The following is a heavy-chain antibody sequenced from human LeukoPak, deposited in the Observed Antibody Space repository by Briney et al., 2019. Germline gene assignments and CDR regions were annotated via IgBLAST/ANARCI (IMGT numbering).Heavy chain of an antibody. V-gene: IGHV3-21*01. J-gene: IGHJ4*02. CDR3: ARDRDLGVVSFDY. CDR1: GFIFSSYS. Sequence: GGSLRLSCAASGFIFSSYSMNWVRQAPGKGLEWVSSISSSSSYTYYADSVKGRFTISRDNAKNSLYLQMNSLRAEDTAVYYCARDRDLGVVSFDYWGQGTLVTVSS. D-gene: IGHD3-3*01. CDR2: ISSSSSYT.